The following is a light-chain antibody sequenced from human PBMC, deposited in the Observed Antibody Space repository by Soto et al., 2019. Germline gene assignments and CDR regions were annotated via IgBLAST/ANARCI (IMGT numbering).Light chain of an antibody. CDR1: QSLTNN. CDR2: GAS. CDR3: QQYNNWRWT. V-gene: IGKV3-15*01. J-gene: IGKJ1*01. Sequence: EIVLTQSPGTLSLSPGERATLSCRASQSLTNNYFAWYQQKPGRALRLLIYGASTRATGIPARFSGSGSGTEFTLTISSLQSEDFAVYYCQQYNNWRWTFGQGTKVDIK.